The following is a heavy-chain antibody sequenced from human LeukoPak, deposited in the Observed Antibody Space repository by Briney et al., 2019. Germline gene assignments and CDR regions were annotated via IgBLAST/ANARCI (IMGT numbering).Heavy chain of an antibody. CDR1: GFTFSSYA. Sequence: GGSLRPSCAASGFTFSSYAMHWVRQAPGKGLEWVAVISYDGSNKYYADSVKGRFTISRDNSKNTLYLQMNSLRAEDTAVYYCANFCGGDCQNYAFDIWGQGTMVTFSS. CDR2: ISYDGSNK. D-gene: IGHD2-21*02. V-gene: IGHV3-30*04. J-gene: IGHJ3*02. CDR3: ANFCGGDCQNYAFDI.